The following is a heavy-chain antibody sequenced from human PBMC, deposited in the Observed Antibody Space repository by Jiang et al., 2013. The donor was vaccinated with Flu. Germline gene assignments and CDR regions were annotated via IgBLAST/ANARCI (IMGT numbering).Heavy chain of an antibody. D-gene: IGHD3-22*01. CDR3: ARLKEDSSGYYDFDY. J-gene: IGHJ4*02. CDR2: IYYSGST. V-gene: IGHV4-39*01. Sequence: GKGLEWIGSIYYSGSTYYNPSLKSRVTISVDTSKNQFSLKLSSVTAADTAVYYCARLKEDSSGYYDFDYWGQGTLVTVSS.